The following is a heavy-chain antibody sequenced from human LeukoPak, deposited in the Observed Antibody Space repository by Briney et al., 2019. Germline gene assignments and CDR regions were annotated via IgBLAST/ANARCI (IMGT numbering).Heavy chain of an antibody. CDR1: GYPFASYG. CDR2: ISAYNGNT. J-gene: IGHJ5*02. CDR3: ARGADSGSYYGGWFDP. Sequence: ASVKVSCKASGYPFASYGISWVRQAPGQGLEWMGWISAYNGNTNYAQKLQGRVTMTTDTSTSTAYMELRSLRSDDTAVYYCARGADSGSYYGGWFDPWGQGTLVTVSS. D-gene: IGHD1-26*01. V-gene: IGHV1-18*01.